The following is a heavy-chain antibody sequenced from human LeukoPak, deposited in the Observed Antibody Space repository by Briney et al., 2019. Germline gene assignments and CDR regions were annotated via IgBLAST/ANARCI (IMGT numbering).Heavy chain of an antibody. D-gene: IGHD2-21*02. CDR2: IIPIFGTA. CDR3: ARALAYCGGDCYPSDY. CDR1: GGTFSSYA. J-gene: IGHJ4*02. V-gene: IGHV1-69*05. Sequence: SVKVSCKASGGTFSSYAISWVRQAPGQGLEWMGGIIPIFGTANYAQKFQGRVTITTDESTSTAYMELSSLRSKDTAVYYWARALAYCGGDCYPSDYWGQGTLVTVSS.